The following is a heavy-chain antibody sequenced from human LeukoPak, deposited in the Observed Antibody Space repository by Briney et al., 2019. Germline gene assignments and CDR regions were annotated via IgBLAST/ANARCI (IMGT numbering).Heavy chain of an antibody. CDR2: INHSGST. Sequence: LSETLSLTCAVYGGSFSGYYWSWIRQPPGKGLEWIGEINHSGSTNYNPSLKSRVTISVDTSKNQFSLKLSSVTAADTAVYYCARERYYGSGSYYRKPYGMDVWGKGTTVTVSS. CDR3: ARERYYGSGSYYRKPYGMDV. V-gene: IGHV4-34*01. D-gene: IGHD3-10*01. CDR1: GGSFSGYY. J-gene: IGHJ6*04.